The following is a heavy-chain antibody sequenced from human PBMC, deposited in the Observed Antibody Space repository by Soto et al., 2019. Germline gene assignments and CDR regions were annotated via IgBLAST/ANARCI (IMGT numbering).Heavy chain of an antibody. CDR2: ISGSGDST. CDR3: AKAQADYGDYVWYFDY. CDR1: GFMFSSYA. D-gene: IGHD4-17*01. Sequence: EVQLLESGGGLVQPGGSLRLSCAASGFMFSSYALSWVRQPPGKGLEWVSAISGSGDSTYYADSVKGRCTISRDNSKNTLYLQVNSLRAEDTAVYYCAKAQADYGDYVWYFDYRVQGTPVTVSS. V-gene: IGHV3-23*01. J-gene: IGHJ4*02.